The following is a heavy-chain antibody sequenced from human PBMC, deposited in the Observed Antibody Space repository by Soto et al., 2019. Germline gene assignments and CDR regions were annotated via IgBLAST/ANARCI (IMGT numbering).Heavy chain of an antibody. CDR3: ARASDTYGARRFDY. D-gene: IGHD5-18*01. CDR1: GDSVNSGGSC. CDR2: IYSSGTT. Sequence: SETLSLTCSVSGDSVNSGGSCWSWVRQHSGKGLEWIGCIYSSGTTFYSPSLQSRISISLDPSKTHFPPTLASVTAADTAVYYCARASDTYGARRFDYSGQGTQVSGSS. V-gene: IGHV4-31*03. J-gene: IGHJ4*02.